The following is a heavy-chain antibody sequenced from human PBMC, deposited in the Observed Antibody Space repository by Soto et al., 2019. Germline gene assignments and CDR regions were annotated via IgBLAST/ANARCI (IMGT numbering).Heavy chain of an antibody. D-gene: IGHD3-3*01. Sequence: GGSLRLSCAASGFTFSSYAMSWVRQAPGKGLEWVSAISGSGGSTYYADSVKGRFTISGDNSKNTLYLQMNSLRAEDTAVYYCAKGPTEWLPGNWFDPWGQGTLVTVSS. V-gene: IGHV3-23*01. J-gene: IGHJ5*02. CDR3: AKGPTEWLPGNWFDP. CDR2: ISGSGGST. CDR1: GFTFSSYA.